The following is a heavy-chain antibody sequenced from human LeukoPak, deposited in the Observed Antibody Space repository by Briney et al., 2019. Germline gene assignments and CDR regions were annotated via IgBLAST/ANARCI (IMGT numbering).Heavy chain of an antibody. V-gene: IGHV3-15*01. Sequence: GGSLRLSCAASGFTFSSYAMHWVRQAPGKGLEWVGRIKSKTDGGTTDYAAPVKGRFTISRDDSKNTLYLQMNSLKTEDTAVYYCTTSHYYYMDVWGKGTTVTISS. CDR1: GFTFSSYA. CDR2: IKSKTDGGTT. CDR3: TTSHYYYMDV. J-gene: IGHJ6*03.